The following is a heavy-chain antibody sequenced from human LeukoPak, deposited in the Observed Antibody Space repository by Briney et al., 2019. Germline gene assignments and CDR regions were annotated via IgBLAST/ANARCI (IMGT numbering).Heavy chain of an antibody. CDR2: INHSGAT. D-gene: IGHD3-3*01. J-gene: IGHJ4*02. Sequence: SETLSLTCAVYGGSFSSYYWSWIRQSPGKGLEWIGEINHSGATKYNPSLKSRVTISVDTSKNQFSLKLSSVTAADTAVYYCARHGGPETYYDFWSGPTSPDFDYWGQGTLVTVSS. CDR1: GGSFSSYY. CDR3: ARHGGPETYYDFWSGPTSPDFDY. V-gene: IGHV4-34*01.